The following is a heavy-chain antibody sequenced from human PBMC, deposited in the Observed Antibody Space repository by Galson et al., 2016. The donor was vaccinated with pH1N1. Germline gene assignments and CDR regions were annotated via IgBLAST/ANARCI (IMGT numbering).Heavy chain of an antibody. Sequence: SETLSLTCAVSGGSINPFYWSWIRQPPGKGLEWVGYVYYTGATNYNPSLKGRISMSVDTSKNQFSLNLNSVTAADTAVYYCVREGHHSRRGSDTYYYGMDVWGQGTTVTVSS. J-gene: IGHJ6*02. D-gene: IGHD3-10*01. CDR3: VREGHHSRRGSDTYYYGMDV. CDR1: GGSINPFY. CDR2: VYYTGAT. V-gene: IGHV4-59*01.